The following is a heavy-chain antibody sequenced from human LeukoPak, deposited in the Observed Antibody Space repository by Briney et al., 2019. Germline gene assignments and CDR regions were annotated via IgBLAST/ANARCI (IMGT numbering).Heavy chain of an antibody. CDR1: GYTFTSYD. CDR2: INPGGGNT. V-gene: IGHV1-46*01. J-gene: IGHJ3*02. Sequence: ASVKVSCKASGYTFTSYDINWVRQATGQGLEWMGLINPGGGNTNYAQNFQGRVTMTRDTSASTVYMELSSLRSEDTAIYYCARIRDGYNDAYDIWGQGTVVTVPS. CDR3: ARIRDGYNDAYDI. D-gene: IGHD5-24*01.